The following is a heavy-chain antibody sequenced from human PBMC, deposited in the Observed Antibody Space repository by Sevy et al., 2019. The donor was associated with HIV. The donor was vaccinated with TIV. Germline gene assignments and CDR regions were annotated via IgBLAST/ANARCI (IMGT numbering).Heavy chain of an antibody. V-gene: IGHV3-30-3*01. CDR1: GFTFSSYA. D-gene: IGHD3-3*01. CDR2: IPYDGSNK. CDR3: ARDITVVTRYDWFDP. Sequence: EGSLRLSCAASGFTFSSYAMHWVRQAPGKGLEWVAVIPYDGSNKYYADSVKGRFTISRDNSKNTLYLQMNSLRAEDTAVYYCARDITVVTRYDWFDPWGQGTLVTVSS. J-gene: IGHJ5*02.